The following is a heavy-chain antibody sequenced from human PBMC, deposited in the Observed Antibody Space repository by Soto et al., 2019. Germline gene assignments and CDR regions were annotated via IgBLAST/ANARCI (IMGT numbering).Heavy chain of an antibody. CDR3: AHNFYYFDY. J-gene: IGHJ4*02. CDR1: GFSLSTSAVG. V-gene: IGHV2-5*02. CDR2: IYWDDDK. Sequence: QITLKESGPTLVKPTQTLTLTCTFSGFSLSTSAVGVGWIRQPPGKALEWLALIYWDDDKRYSPSLRSRLTITKDTSKNQVVLTMTNMDPVDTATYCCAHNFYYFDYWGQGTLVTVSS.